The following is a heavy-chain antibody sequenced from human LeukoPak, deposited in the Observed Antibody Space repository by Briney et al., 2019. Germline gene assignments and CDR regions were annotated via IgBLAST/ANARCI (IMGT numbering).Heavy chain of an antibody. J-gene: IGHJ4*02. V-gene: IGHV3-15*01. D-gene: IGHD1-26*01. CDR3: TTDGVGVEGATYDN. CDR2: IKAKAHGGTI. Sequence: PGGSLRLSCAASGFTFSSYAMAWVRQAPGKGLEWVGRIKAKAHGGTIEYAAPVKGRFTISRDDSKNTLYLQMNSLKTEDTAVYYCTTDGVGVEGATYDNWGQGTLVSVSS. CDR1: GFTFSSYA.